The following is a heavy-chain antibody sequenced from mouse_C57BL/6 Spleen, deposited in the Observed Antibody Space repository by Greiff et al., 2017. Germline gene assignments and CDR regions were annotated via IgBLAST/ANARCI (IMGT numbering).Heavy chain of an antibody. CDR1: GYAFSSSW. CDR2: IYPGDGDT. D-gene: IGHD2-10*02. CDR3: ARARLDYCDY. Sequence: VQLQQSGPELVKPGASVKISCKASGYAFSSSWMNWVKQRPGKGLEWIGRIYPGDGDTNYNGKFKGKATLTADQSSSTASMQLSSLTSEDAAVYFCARARLDYCDYWGQGTTLTVSS. J-gene: IGHJ2*01. V-gene: IGHV1-82*01.